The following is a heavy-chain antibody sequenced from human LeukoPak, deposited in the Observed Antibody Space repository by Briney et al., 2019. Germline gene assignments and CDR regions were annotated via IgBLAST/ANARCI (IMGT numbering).Heavy chain of an antibody. CDR1: GGSISSSSYY. D-gene: IGHD6-6*01. CDR2: IFYSGNT. V-gene: IGHV4-39*07. J-gene: IGHJ6*03. CDR3: ARRLPRRTYSSSPPRDYYYYYYMDV. Sequence: PSETLSLTCTVSGGSISSSSYYWGWIRQPPGKGLEWIGSIFYSGNTYYNPSLKSRVTMSVDTSKNQFSLKLSSVTAADTAVYYCARRLPRRTYSSSPPRDYYYYYYMDVWGKGTTVTVSS.